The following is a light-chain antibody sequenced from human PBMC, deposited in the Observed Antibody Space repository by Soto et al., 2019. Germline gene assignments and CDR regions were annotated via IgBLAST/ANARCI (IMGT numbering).Light chain of an antibody. V-gene: IGKV1-39*01. CDR2: AAY. CDR1: QTINNY. Sequence: DIQMTQSPSSLSASVGDRVTITCRTSQTINNYLNWYQRKPGRAPKLLIYAAYNLQSGVPSRFSGSGSGTDFTLAISALQPDDFATYFCQQTYSIPLTFGGGTKVDIK. CDR3: QQTYSIPLT. J-gene: IGKJ4*01.